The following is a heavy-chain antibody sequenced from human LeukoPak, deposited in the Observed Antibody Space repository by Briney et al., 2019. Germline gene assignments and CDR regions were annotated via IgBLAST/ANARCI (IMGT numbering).Heavy chain of an antibody. Sequence: GSLRLSCAASGFTFSYYWMSWVCQAPGKGLEWIGEINHSGSTNYNPSLKSRVTISEDTSKNQFSLKLSSVTAADTAVYYCARRGYYGSGTYYKYFDSWGQGTLVTVSS. CDR1: GFTFSYYW. J-gene: IGHJ4*02. D-gene: IGHD3-10*01. CDR2: INHSGST. CDR3: ARRGYYGSGTYYKYFDS. V-gene: IGHV4-34*01.